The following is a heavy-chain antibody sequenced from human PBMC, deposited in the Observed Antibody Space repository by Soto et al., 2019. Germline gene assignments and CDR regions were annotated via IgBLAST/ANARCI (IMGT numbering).Heavy chain of an antibody. CDR3: ARDSGYCSGGSCYGYYYYGMDV. Sequence: GGSLRLSCAASGFTFSSYGMHWVRQSPGKGLEWVAVIWYDGSNKYYADSVKGRFTISGDNSKNTLYLQMNSLRAEDTAVYYCARDSGYCSGGSCYGYYYYGMDVWGQGTTVTVSS. J-gene: IGHJ6*02. CDR1: GFTFSSYG. D-gene: IGHD2-15*01. CDR2: IWYDGSNK. V-gene: IGHV3-33*01.